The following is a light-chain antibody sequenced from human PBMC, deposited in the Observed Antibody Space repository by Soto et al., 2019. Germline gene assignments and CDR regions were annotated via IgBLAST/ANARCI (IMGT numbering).Light chain of an antibody. Sequence: IHMTQSPSTLSASVGDRVTITCRASQTISTWLSWYHQKPGKAPKLLIYDVSTLGSGVPSRFSGSGSGTDFTLTISSLQPDDFATYYCQHYNSYSEAFGQGTKVDIK. CDR3: QHYNSYSEA. J-gene: IGKJ1*01. V-gene: IGKV1-5*01. CDR2: DVS. CDR1: QTISTW.